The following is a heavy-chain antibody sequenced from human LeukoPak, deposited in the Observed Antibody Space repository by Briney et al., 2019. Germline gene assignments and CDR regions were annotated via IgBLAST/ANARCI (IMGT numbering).Heavy chain of an antibody. CDR2: INPNSGGT. CDR1: GYTFTGYY. D-gene: IGHD2-2*01. V-gene: IGHV1-2*04. Sequence: ASVKVSCKASGYTFTGYYMHWVRQAPGQGLEWMGWINPNSGGTNYAQKFQGWVTMTGDTSISTAYMELSRLRSDDTAVYYCAREYCSSTSCFYGMDVWGQGTTVTVSS. J-gene: IGHJ6*02. CDR3: AREYCSSTSCFYGMDV.